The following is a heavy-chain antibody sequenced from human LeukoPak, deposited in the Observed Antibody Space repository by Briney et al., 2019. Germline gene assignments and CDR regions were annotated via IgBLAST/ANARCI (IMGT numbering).Heavy chain of an antibody. D-gene: IGHD4-23*01. V-gene: IGHV1-46*01. CDR1: GYTFTSNY. CDR2: ISPSGAST. CDR3: ARDNSVEDTAWWFDP. J-gene: IGHJ5*02. Sequence: ASVKVSCKSFGYTFTSNYMHWVRQAPGRGPEWMGVISPSGASTTYAQTFQGRVTLTRDMSTSTDYLELSSLRSEDTAVYYCARDNSVEDTAWWFDPWGQGTLVTVSS.